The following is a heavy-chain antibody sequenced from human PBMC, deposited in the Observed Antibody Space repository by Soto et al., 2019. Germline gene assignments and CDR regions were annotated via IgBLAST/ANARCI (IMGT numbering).Heavy chain of an antibody. J-gene: IGHJ1*01. CDR3: ARGVPVGPSHCHY. V-gene: IGHV1-2*02. D-gene: IGHD2-21*02. Sequence: ASVQVSCKASGYTFTAYYLYWVRQAPGQGLEWMGWINPNSAGTNYAQKFQGRVTITRDTSISTAYMELRSLTSDDTAVYYCARGVPVGPSHCHYGGQGPLLILPS. CDR2: INPNSAGT. CDR1: GYTFTAYY.